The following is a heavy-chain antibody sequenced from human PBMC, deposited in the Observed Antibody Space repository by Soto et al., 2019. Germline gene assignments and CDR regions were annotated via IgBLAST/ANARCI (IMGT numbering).Heavy chain of an antibody. CDR2: IYYSGST. CDR3: ARHLSQYNWNLYGMDV. V-gene: IGHV4-39*01. CDR1: GGSISSSSYY. D-gene: IGHD1-20*01. Sequence: SETLSLTCTVSGGSISSSSYYWGWIRQPPGKGLEWIGSIYYSGSTYYNPSLKSRVTISVDTSKNQFSLKLSSVTAADTAVYYCARHLSQYNWNLYGMDVWGQGTTVTVSS. J-gene: IGHJ6*02.